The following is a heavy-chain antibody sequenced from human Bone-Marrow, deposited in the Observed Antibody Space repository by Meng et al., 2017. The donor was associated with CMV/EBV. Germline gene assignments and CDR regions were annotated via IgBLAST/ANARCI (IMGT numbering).Heavy chain of an antibody. CDR3: ARDTAIAVAGTLDY. J-gene: IGHJ4*02. CDR2: ISAYNGNT. CDR1: GYTFTSYT. V-gene: IGHV1-18*01. Sequence: ASVKVSCKASGYTFTSYTISWVRQAPGQGLEWMGWISAYNGNTNYAQKLQGRVTMTTDTSTSTAYMELRSLRSDDTAVYYCARDTAIAVAGTLDYWGQGTRVTVSS. D-gene: IGHD6-19*01.